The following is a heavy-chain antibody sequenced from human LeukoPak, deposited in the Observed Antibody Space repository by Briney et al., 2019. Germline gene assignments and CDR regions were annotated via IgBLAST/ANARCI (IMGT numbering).Heavy chain of an antibody. J-gene: IGHJ4*02. Sequence: GGPLRLSCAASGFTFSSYWMHWVRQAPGKGLEWVSAITDAVGSTHYADSVKGRFTISSDNSKNTVYLQMNSLRPEDMAVYYCAKEIFSGLLYIDYWGQGTLVTVSS. D-gene: IGHD5-12*01. CDR2: ITDAVGST. CDR3: AKEIFSGLLYIDY. CDR1: GFTFSSYW. V-gene: IGHV3-23*01.